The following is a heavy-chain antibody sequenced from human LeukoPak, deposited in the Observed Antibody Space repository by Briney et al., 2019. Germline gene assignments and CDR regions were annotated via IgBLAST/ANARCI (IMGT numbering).Heavy chain of an antibody. CDR1: GFTFSSYA. CDR3: AKGVDTRRRIGMRVVVTYYFDY. J-gene: IGHJ4*02. V-gene: IGHV3-23*01. Sequence: GESLRLSCAASGFTFSSYAMSWVRQAPGKGLEWVSGINDSGGSTYYADSVKGRFTISRDNSKNTLYLQMNSLRAEDTAVYYCAKGVDTRRRIGMRVVVTYYFDYWGQGTLVTVSS. D-gene: IGHD3-22*01. CDR2: INDSGGST.